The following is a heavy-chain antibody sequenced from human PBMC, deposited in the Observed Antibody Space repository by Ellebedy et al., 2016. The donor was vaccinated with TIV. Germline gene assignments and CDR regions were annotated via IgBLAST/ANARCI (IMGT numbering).Heavy chain of an antibody. V-gene: IGHV4-59*01. D-gene: IGHD3-9*01. CDR1: GGSFSGYY. CDR2: IYYSGST. CDR3: ARERPNYDILTGTDGAFDI. Sequence: SETLSLTXAVYGGSFSGYYWSWIRQPPGKGLEWIGYIYYSGSTNYNPSLKSRVTISVDTSKNQFSLKLSSVTAADTAVYYCARERPNYDILTGTDGAFDIWGQGTMVTVSS. J-gene: IGHJ3*02.